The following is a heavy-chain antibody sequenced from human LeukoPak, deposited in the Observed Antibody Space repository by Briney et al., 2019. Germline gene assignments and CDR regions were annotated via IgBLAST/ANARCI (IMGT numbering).Heavy chain of an antibody. Sequence: SETLSLTCTVSGGSISSSSYYGSWIRQPAGKGLEWIGRIYTSGSTNYNPSLKSRVTISVDTSKNQFSLKLSSVTAAATAVSYCARGCTSCYYYYYYMDVWGKGTTVTVSS. J-gene: IGHJ6*03. D-gene: IGHD2-2*01. CDR1: GGSISSSSYY. CDR3: ARGCTSCYYYYYYMDV. V-gene: IGHV4-61*02. CDR2: IYTSGST.